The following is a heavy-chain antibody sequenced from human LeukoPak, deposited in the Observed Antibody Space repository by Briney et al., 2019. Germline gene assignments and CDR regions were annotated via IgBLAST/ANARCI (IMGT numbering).Heavy chain of an antibody. CDR1: GGSISSSSYY. J-gene: IGHJ4*02. CDR2: IYHSGST. CDR3: ARDRASPY. Sequence: SETLSLTCTVSGGSISSSSYYWGWIRQPPGKGLEWIGEIYHSGSTNYNPSRKSRVTISVDKSKNQFSLKLSSVTAADTAVYYCARDRASPYWGQGTLVTVSS. V-gene: IGHV4-39*07.